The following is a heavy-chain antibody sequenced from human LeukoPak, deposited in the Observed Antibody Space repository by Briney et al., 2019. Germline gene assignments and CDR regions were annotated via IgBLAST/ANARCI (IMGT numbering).Heavy chain of an antibody. J-gene: IGHJ5*02. D-gene: IGHD1-26*01. Sequence: SETLSLTCTVSGGSISSYYWSWIRQPPGKGLEWIGYIYYSGSTNYNPSLKSRVTISVDTSKNQFSLKLSSVTAADTAVYYCARHGGSGSYYNWFDPWGQGTLVTVSS. V-gene: IGHV4-59*01. CDR2: IYYSGST. CDR3: ARHGGSGSYYNWFDP. CDR1: GGSISSYY.